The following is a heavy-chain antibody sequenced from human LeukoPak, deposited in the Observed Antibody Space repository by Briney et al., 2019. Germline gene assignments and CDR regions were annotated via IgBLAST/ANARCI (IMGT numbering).Heavy chain of an antibody. CDR1: GYSFTSYW. CDR2: IYPGDSDT. V-gene: IGHV5-51*01. J-gene: IGHJ3*02. D-gene: IGHD3-10*01. Sequence: GQSLQISCKGSGYSFTSYWIGWVRQMPGKGLEWMGIIYPGDSDTRYSPSFQGQVTISADKSITTAYLQWSSLRASDTAMYYCARPANRGVAFDIWGQGTMVTVCS. CDR3: ARPANRGVAFDI.